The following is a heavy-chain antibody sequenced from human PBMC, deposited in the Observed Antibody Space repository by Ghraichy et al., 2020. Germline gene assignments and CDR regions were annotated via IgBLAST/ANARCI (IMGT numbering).Heavy chain of an antibody. D-gene: IGHD3-10*01. J-gene: IGHJ4*02. CDR3: AKGGMVRGVIIKRGFDY. CDR1: GFTFSSYA. Sequence: GGSLRLSCAASGFTFSSYAMSWVRQAPGKRLEWVSAISGSGGSTYYADSVKGRFTISRDNSKNTLYLQMNSLRAEDTAVYYCAKGGMVRGVIIKRGFDYWGQGTLVTVSS. V-gene: IGHV3-23*01. CDR2: ISGSGGST.